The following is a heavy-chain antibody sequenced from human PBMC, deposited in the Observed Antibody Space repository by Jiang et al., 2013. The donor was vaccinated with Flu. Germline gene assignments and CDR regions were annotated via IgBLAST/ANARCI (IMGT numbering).Heavy chain of an antibody. D-gene: IGHD5-12*01. CDR2: IYPGDSDT. Sequence: GAEVKKPGESLKISCKGSGYSFTSYWIGWVRQMPGKGLEWMGIIYPGDSDTRYSPSFQGQVTISADKSISTAYLQWSSLKASDTAMYYCARHLPQLVASDAFDIWGQGTMVTVSS. CDR1: GYSFTSYW. V-gene: IGHV5-51*01. CDR3: ARHLPQLVASDAFDI. J-gene: IGHJ3*02.